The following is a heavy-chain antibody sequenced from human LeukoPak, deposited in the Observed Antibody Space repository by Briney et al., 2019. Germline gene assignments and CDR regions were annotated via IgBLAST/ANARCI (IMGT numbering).Heavy chain of an antibody. CDR3: AKGEMATITAILFGY. CDR1: GYTFTGHL. V-gene: IGHV1-2*02. CDR2: INPKSGGT. Sequence: ASVKVSCKASGYTFTGHLIHWVRQAPGQRLEWMGWINPKSGGTTYAQKFQGRVTMTRDTSISTAYMELSRLRSDDTAVYYCAKGEMATITAILFGYWGQGTLVTVSS. J-gene: IGHJ4*02. D-gene: IGHD5-24*01.